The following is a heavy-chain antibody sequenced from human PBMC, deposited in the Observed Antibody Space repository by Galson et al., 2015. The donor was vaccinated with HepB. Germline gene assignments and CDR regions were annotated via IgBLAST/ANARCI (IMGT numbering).Heavy chain of an antibody. CDR2: INSDGTT. CDR3: ARDGTRGAFDK. Sequence: SLRLSCADSGLTFSNSWMHWVRQAPVKGLEWVSRINSDGTTIYADSVKGRFTISRDDAKNTLYLHMNSLRAEDTAVYYCARDGTRGAFDKWGQGTLVTVSS. J-gene: IGHJ4*02. V-gene: IGHV3-74*01. D-gene: IGHD1-7*01. CDR1: GLTFSNSW.